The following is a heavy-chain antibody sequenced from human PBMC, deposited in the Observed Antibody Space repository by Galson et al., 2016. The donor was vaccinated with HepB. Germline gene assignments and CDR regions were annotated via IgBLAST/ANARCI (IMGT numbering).Heavy chain of an antibody. V-gene: IGHV1-69*13. D-gene: IGHD2-21*02. CDR2: IIPIFATP. Sequence: SVKVSCKASGGTFSSYAINWVRQAPGQGLEWVGGIIPIFATPYYADRFQGRVTITADESTSTAYMELSSLTPEDTAVYYCARARLVTATGDAFNIWGQGTMVTVSS. J-gene: IGHJ3*02. CDR3: ARARLVTATGDAFNI. CDR1: GGTFSSYA.